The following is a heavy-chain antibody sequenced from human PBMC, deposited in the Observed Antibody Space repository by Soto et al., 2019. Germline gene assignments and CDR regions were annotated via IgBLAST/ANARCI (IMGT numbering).Heavy chain of an antibody. CDR2: IYYSGST. D-gene: IGHD6-6*01. V-gene: IGHV4-39*01. CDR1: GGSISSSSYY. Sequence: PSETLSLTCTVSGGSISSSSYYWGWIRQPPGKGLEWIGSIYYSGSTYYNPSLMSRAAISVDTSQNQHAPKPSCLRAEDTAVYYCARHVWQLGFSYCYGMDVWGQGTTVTVSS. CDR3: ARHVWQLGFSYCYGMDV. J-gene: IGHJ6*02.